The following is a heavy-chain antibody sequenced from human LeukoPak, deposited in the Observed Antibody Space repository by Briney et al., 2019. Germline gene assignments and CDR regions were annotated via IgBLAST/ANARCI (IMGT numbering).Heavy chain of an antibody. J-gene: IGHJ5*02. CDR3: AGRYCSSTSCLGWFDP. CDR2: IYYSGST. CDR1: GGSISSSSYY. D-gene: IGHD2-2*01. Sequence: SETLSLTCTVSGGSISSSSYYWGWIRQPPGKGLEWIGSIYYSGSTYYNPALKSRVTISVATSKNQSSLKLSSVTAADTAVYYCAGRYCSSTSCLGWFDPWGEGTLVTVSS. V-gene: IGHV4-39*01.